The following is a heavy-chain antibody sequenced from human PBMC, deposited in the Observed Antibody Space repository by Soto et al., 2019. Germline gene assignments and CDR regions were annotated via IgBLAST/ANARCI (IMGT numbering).Heavy chain of an antibody. CDR3: ARLYDFCSGSPYYYYGMDV. J-gene: IGHJ6*02. V-gene: IGHV3-7*05. D-gene: IGHD3-3*01. CDR2: IKQDGSEK. Sequence: GGSLRLSCAASGFTFSSYWMSWVRQAPGKGLEWVANIKQDGSEKYYVDSVKGRFTISRDNAKNSLYLQMNSLRAEDTAVYYCARLYDFCSGSPYYYYGMDVWGQGTKVTGSS. CDR1: GFTFSSYW.